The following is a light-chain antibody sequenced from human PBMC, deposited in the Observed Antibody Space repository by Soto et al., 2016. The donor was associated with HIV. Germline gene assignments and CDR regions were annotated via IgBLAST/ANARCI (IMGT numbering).Light chain of an antibody. CDR2: GKN. J-gene: IGLJ1*01. V-gene: IGLV3-19*01. Sequence: SSELIQDPVVSVALGQTVKITCQGDSVTSYYVSWYQLKPGQAPRLVIYGKNNRPSGIPDRFSGSSSGNTASLTITGAQAEDEADYYCNSRYTSDSHHYVFGTGTKVTVL. CDR1: SVTSYY. CDR3: NSRYTSDSHHYV.